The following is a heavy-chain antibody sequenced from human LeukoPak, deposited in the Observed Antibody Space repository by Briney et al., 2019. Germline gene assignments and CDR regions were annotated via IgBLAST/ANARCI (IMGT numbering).Heavy chain of an antibody. CDR1: GGSISSYY. V-gene: IGHV4-59*04. D-gene: IGHD2-15*01. Sequence: PSETLSLTCTVSGGSISSYYWNWIRQPPGKGLEWIGYIYYSGTTYYNPSLKSRVTIPVDTSKNRFSLSLRSVTAADTAVYSCATVTSTCTGGSCYHYYFDYWGQGTLVTVSS. CDR3: ATVTSTCTGGSCYHYYFDY. J-gene: IGHJ4*02. CDR2: IYYSGTT.